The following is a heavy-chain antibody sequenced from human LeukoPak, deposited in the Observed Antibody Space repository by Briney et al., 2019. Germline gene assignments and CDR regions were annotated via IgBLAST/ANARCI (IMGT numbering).Heavy chain of an antibody. CDR1: GFTFSSYA. Sequence: PGGSLRLSCAASGFTFSSYAMSWVRQAPGKGLVWVSRINSDGSSTSYADSVKGRFTISRDNAKNTLYLQMNSLRAEDTAVYYCARDKGPYGGNAFDYWGQGTLVTVSS. V-gene: IGHV3-74*01. J-gene: IGHJ4*02. CDR2: INSDGSST. D-gene: IGHD4-23*01. CDR3: ARDKGPYGGNAFDY.